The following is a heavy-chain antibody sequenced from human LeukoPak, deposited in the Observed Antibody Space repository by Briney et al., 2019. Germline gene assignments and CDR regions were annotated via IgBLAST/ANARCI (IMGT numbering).Heavy chain of an antibody. J-gene: IGHJ4*01. V-gene: IGHV3-23*01. Sequence: GGSLRLSCAASGFTFSNYAMSWVRQAPGKGLEWVSPISGSNSSIYYADSVKGRFTISRENSKNTLYLKEHTLRAEDTSVYYFVKDRSSGWFDYWGQG. CDR2: ISGSNSSI. CDR1: GFTFSNYA. CDR3: VKDRSSGWFDY. D-gene: IGHD6-19*01.